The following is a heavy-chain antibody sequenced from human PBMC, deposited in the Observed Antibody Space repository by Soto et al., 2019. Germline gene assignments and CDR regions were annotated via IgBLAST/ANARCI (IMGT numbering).Heavy chain of an antibody. V-gene: IGHV4-31*03. D-gene: IGHD3-10*01. Sequence: SDTLALTCIFSGVSIFTCSDYLTFIRQLPGNGLEWIGHIYYIGSTYYNSSLKIRVTISVDTSKNQFSLKMNSVTTEETAVYYCARIRSGVRHKWLAHCGKANLVTVSS. J-gene: IGHJ5*02. CDR3: ARIRSGVRHKWLAH. CDR2: IYYIGST. CDR1: GVSIFTCSDY.